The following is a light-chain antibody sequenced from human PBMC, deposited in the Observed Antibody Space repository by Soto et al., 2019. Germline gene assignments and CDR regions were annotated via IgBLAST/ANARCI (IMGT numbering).Light chain of an antibody. Sequence: QSVLTQPASVSGSPGQSITISCTGTSSDVGSHNVVSWYQQFPGKAPKVLIYEVSNRPSGVSNRFSGSKSGNTASLTISGLQAEDEADYYCSSYTSSSTYVFGTGTKVTVL. V-gene: IGLV2-14*02. CDR3: SSYTSSSTYV. CDR1: SSDVGSHNV. J-gene: IGLJ1*01. CDR2: EVS.